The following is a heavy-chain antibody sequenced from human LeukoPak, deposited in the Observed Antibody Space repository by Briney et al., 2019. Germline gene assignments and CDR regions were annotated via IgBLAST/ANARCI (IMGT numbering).Heavy chain of an antibody. J-gene: IGHJ6*03. CDR1: GFTVSSNY. Sequence: GGSLRLSCAASGFTVSSNYMSWVRQAPGKGLEWVSVIYSRGSTYYADSVKGRFTISRDNSKNTLYLEINSLRAEDTAVYYCAXXXHCSSTSCRYYYYYYMDVWGKGTTVTISS. D-gene: IGHD2-2*01. CDR2: IYSRGST. CDR3: AXXXHCSSTSCRYYYYYYMDV. V-gene: IGHV3-53*01.